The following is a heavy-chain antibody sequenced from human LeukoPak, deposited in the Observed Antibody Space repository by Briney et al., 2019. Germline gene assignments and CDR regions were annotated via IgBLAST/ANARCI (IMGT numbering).Heavy chain of an antibody. V-gene: IGHV3-23*01. D-gene: IGHD3-9*01. CDR2: ISGGGGSI. CDR1: GFSFSNYA. J-gene: IGHJ4*02. CDR3: AKCARIDWLPIDY. Sequence: GGSLRLSCAASGFSFSNYAMTWVRQAPGKGLEWVSGISGGGGSIYYADFVKGRFTIPRDNSKNTVYLQMNSLRAEDTAVYYCAKCARIDWLPIDYWGQGTLVTVSS.